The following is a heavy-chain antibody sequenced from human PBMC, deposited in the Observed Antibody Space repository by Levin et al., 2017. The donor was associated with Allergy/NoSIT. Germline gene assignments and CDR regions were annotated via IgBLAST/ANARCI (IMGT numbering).Heavy chain of an antibody. J-gene: IGHJ6*02. CDR3: ARLICTSTSCPYYYYYAMDV. V-gene: IGHV3-11*01. CDR2: ISSSDSTI. CDR1: GFTFSDYY. Sequence: PGGSLRLSCAASGFTFSDYYMSWIRQAPGKGLEWVSYISSSDSTIYYADSVKGRLSISRDNAKNSLYLQMNSLRAEDTAVYYCARLICTSTSCPYYYYYAMDVWGQGTTVTVSS. D-gene: IGHD2-2*01.